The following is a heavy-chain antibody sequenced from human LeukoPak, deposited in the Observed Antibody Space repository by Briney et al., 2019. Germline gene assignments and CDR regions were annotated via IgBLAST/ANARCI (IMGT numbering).Heavy chain of an antibody. CDR1: GGSVTSGSSY. V-gene: IGHV4-61*01. Sequence: SETPSLTCTISGGSVTSGSSYWSWIRQPPGKGLAWIASIYYSGSTNYSPSLKSRVSISIDTSKNLFSLRLSSVTAADTAVYYCARAVEEQLSIDYWGQGTLVTVSS. D-gene: IGHD6-13*01. J-gene: IGHJ4*02. CDR3: ARAVEEQLSIDY. CDR2: IYYSGST.